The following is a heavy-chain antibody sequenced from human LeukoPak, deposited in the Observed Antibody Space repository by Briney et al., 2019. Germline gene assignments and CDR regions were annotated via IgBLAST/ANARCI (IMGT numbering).Heavy chain of an antibody. CDR2: IFYSGST. J-gene: IGHJ4*02. CDR1: GVSFSDYY. D-gene: IGHD6-19*01. CDR3: ASSPYSSGWNNQ. Sequence: SETLSLTCTVSGVSFSDYYWSWIRQPPGKGLEWIGYIFYSGSTKYNPSLKSRVTISVDMSKNQFSLKLSSVTAADTAVYYCASSPYSSGWNNQWGQGTLVTVSS. V-gene: IGHV4-59*01.